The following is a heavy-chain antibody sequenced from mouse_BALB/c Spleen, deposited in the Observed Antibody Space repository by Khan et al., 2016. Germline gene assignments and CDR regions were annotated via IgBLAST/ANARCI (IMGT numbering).Heavy chain of an antibody. CDR3: ARYRYYDGSSRYFDV. CDR2: INTYSGES. J-gene: IGHJ1*01. CDR1: GYTFTNYG. Sequence: QVQLKQSGPELKKPGKTVKISCKASGYTFTNYGMNWVKQAPGKGLKWMGWINTYSGESTYADDFKGRFAFSLETSANTAYLQINNLKNEDTATXFCARYRYYDGSSRYFDVWGAGTTVTVSS. D-gene: IGHD1-1*01. V-gene: IGHV9-3-1*01.